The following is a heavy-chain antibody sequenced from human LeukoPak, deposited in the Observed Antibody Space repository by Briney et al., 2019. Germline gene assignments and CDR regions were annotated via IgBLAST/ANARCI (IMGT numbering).Heavy chain of an antibody. Sequence: SETLSLTCTVSGDSMSSYYWSWIRQPPGKGLEWIGHIYYRGSTDYNPSLKSRLTISVDTSKNQFSLQLSSVTAADTAVYFCARQNSGARLNVWGQGTTVTVSS. D-gene: IGHD6-25*01. J-gene: IGHJ6*02. CDR1: GDSMSSYY. CDR2: IYYRGST. CDR3: ARQNSGARLNV. V-gene: IGHV4-59*08.